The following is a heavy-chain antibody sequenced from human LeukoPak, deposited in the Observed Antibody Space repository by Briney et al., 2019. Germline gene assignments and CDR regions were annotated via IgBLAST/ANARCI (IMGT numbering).Heavy chain of an antibody. Sequence: ASVKVSCKASGYSFTGHPVHWVRQAPGQGLEWMGWISPNTGGTKYAQKFQGRVTMARDTSINTAYMELSRLRSDDSAVYYCAREGIIVAVTAVTSDAFDFWGQGTMVTVSS. D-gene: IGHD2-21*02. CDR3: AREGIIVAVTAVTSDAFDF. CDR2: ISPNTGGT. J-gene: IGHJ3*01. CDR1: GYSFTGHP. V-gene: IGHV1-2*02.